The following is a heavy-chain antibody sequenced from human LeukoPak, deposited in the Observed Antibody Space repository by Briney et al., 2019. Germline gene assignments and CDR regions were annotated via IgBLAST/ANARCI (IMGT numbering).Heavy chain of an antibody. V-gene: IGHV3-7*01. CDR2: IKHDGSEK. CDR3: ARDPTRGYSYGYEDY. J-gene: IGHJ4*02. Sequence: ETLSLTCTVSGGSISSSNYYWGWIRQPPGKGLEWVANIKHDGSEKYYVDSVKGRFTISRDNAKNSLYLQMNSLRAEDTALYYCARDPTRGYSYGYEDYWGQGTLVTVSS. D-gene: IGHD5-18*01. CDR1: GGSISSSNYY.